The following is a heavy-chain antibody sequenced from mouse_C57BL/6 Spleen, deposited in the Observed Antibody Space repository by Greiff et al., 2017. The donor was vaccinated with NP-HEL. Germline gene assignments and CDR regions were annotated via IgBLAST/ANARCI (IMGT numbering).Heavy chain of an antibody. Sequence: DVMLVESGGGLVKPGGSLKLSCAASGFTFSSYTMSWVRQTPEKRLEWVATISGGGGNTYYPDSVKGRFTISRDNAKNTLYLQMSSLRSEDTALYYCARPNITTVVPYWYFDVWGTGTTVTVSS. D-gene: IGHD1-1*01. J-gene: IGHJ1*03. CDR2: ISGGGGNT. V-gene: IGHV5-9*01. CDR1: GFTFSSYT. CDR3: ARPNITTVVPYWYFDV.